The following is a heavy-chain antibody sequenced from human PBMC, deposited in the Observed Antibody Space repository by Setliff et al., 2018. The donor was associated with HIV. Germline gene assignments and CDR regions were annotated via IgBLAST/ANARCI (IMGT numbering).Heavy chain of an antibody. D-gene: IGHD4-17*01. V-gene: IGHV7-4-1*02. Sequence: ASVKVSCKASGYSFINYGISWVRQAPGQGLEWMGWINTQTGSPTYAQAFTGRFVFSVDTSVTTAYLQISGLKADDTAVYYCARALYGDYGGDLNWLDPWGQGTLVTVSS. CDR2: INTQTGSP. CDR3: ARALYGDYGGDLNWLDP. CDR1: GYSFINYG. J-gene: IGHJ5*02.